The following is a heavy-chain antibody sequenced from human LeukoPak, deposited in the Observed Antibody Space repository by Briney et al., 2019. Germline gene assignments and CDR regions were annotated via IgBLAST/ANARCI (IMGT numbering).Heavy chain of an antibody. CDR3: AKRYSASTPYNFDY. CDR1: GFTFSSYA. Sequence: GGSLRLSCAASGFTFSSYAMTWVRQAPGKGLEWVSTINGSAGSTYYADSVKGRFTISRDNSKNTLYLQMNSLRAEDTAVYYCAKRYSASTPYNFDYWGQGTLVTVSS. J-gene: IGHJ4*02. D-gene: IGHD5-12*01. V-gene: IGHV3-23*01. CDR2: INGSAGST.